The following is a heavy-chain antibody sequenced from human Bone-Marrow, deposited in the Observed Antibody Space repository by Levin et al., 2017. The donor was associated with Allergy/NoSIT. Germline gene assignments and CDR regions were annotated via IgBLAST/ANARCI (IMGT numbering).Heavy chain of an antibody. V-gene: IGHV4-59*01. CDR2: IYYSGST. Sequence: SETLSLTCTVSGGSIRNFYWSWIRQLPGKRLEWIGYIYYSGSTNYNPSLQRRVTISVATSKNQFSLKLTSVTAAATAVYYCARITHYDDGSSDYDPGYYFDGWGQGVLFTVTS. D-gene: IGHD3-22*01. CDR3: ARITHYDDGSSDYDPGYYFDG. CDR1: GGSIRNFY. J-gene: IGHJ4*02.